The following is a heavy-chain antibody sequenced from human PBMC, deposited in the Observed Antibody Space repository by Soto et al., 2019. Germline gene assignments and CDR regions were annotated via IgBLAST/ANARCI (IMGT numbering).Heavy chain of an antibody. CDR3: ARGRATISAAGTHDY. CDR1: GGSFSGYY. Sequence: QVQLQQWGAGLLKPSETLSLTCAVYGGSFSGYYWSWIRQPPGKGLEWIGEIYHSGSTNYNPSLKSRVTISLDTSKNHFSLKLTSVAAADTAVYYCARGRATISAAGTHDYWGQGTLVTVSS. V-gene: IGHV4-34*01. J-gene: IGHJ4*02. CDR2: IYHSGST. D-gene: IGHD6-13*01.